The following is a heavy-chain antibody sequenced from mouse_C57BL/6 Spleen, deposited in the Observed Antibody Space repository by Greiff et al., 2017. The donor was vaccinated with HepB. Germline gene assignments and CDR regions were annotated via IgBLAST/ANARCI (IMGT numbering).Heavy chain of an antibody. J-gene: IGHJ4*01. CDR1: GYSITSGYD. CDR2: ISYSGST. V-gene: IGHV3-1*01. Sequence: EVQLQESGPGMVKPSQSLSLTCTVTGYSITSGYDWHWIRHFPGNQLEWMGYISYSGSTNYNPSLKSRISITHDTSKNHFFLKLNSVTTEDTATYYCARGDYGSSYGAMDYWGQGTSVTVSS. D-gene: IGHD1-1*01. CDR3: ARGDYGSSYGAMDY.